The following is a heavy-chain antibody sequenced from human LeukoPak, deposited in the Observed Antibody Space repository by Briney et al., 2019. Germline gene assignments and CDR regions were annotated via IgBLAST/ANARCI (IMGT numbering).Heavy chain of an antibody. J-gene: IGHJ4*02. CDR3: ARGIVGATNWDFDY. Sequence: SQTLSLTCAISGDSVSSNSAAWNWIRQSPSRGLEWLGRTYYRSKWYSDYAVSVKSRVTINSDTSKNQFSLQLNSVTPEDTAVYYCARGIVGATNWDFDYWGQGTLVTVSS. CDR2: TYYRSKWYS. CDR1: GDSVSSNSAA. D-gene: IGHD1-26*01. V-gene: IGHV6-1*01.